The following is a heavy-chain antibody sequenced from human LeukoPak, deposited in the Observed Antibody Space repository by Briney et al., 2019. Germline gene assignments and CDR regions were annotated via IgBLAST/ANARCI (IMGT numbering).Heavy chain of an antibody. Sequence: ASVKVSCKASGYSFTSYGINWVRQAPGQGLVWMGWISSYNGNTNYAQKLQGRVTMTTDTSTSTAYMELRDLRSDDTAVYYCARETTVTSFDYWGQGTLVTVSS. J-gene: IGHJ4*02. D-gene: IGHD4-17*01. CDR2: ISSYNGNT. V-gene: IGHV1-18*01. CDR3: ARETTVTSFDY. CDR1: GYSFTSYG.